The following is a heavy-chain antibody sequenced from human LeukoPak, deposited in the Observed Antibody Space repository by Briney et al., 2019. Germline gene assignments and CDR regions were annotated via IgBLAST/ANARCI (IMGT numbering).Heavy chain of an antibody. V-gene: IGHV1-69*06. D-gene: IGHD2-15*01. CDR2: IIPLFGTP. CDR3: ASATLRCSGGSCYEMDV. CDR1: GGTFSSYT. J-gene: IGHJ6*04. Sequence: SVTVSCKASGGTFSSYTISWVRQAPGQGLEWMGGIIPLFGTPDYAQKFQDRLTITADKSTSTAYMELSSLRSEDTAVYYCASATLRCSGGSCYEMDVWGKGTTVTVSS.